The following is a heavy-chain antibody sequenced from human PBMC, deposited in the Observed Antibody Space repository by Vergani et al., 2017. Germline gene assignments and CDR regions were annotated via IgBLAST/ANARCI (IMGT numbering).Heavy chain of an antibody. CDR2: IIPIFGTA. J-gene: IGHJ6*02. D-gene: IGHD3-3*02. CDR1: GYTFTSYG. V-gene: IGHV1-69*13. Sequence: QVQLVQSGAEVKKPGASVKVSCKASGYTFTSYGISWVRQAPGQGLEWMGGIIPIFGTANYAQKFQGRVTITADESTSTAYMELSSLRSEDTAMYYCARGLAESYYYGMDVWGQGTTVTVSS. CDR3: ARGLAESYYYGMDV.